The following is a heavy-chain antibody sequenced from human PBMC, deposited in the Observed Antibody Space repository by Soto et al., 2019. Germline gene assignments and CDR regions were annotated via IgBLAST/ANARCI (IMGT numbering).Heavy chain of an antibody. V-gene: IGHV3-13*01. Sequence: EVQLVESGGGLVQTGGSLRLSCEGSGFSFSSYDMHWVRQAAGKRLEWVAAIGADGDTYYSDSVEGRLTISRENTKNSLYLQMNSLRTGDTGVYHCAKARLYYDYGMDVWGQGTMVTVSS. CDR3: AKARLYYDYGMDV. CDR1: GFSFSSYD. J-gene: IGHJ6*02. CDR2: IGADGDT.